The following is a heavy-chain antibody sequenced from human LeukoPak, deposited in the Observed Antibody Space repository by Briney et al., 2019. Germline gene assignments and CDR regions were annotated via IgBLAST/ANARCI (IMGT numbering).Heavy chain of an antibody. Sequence: GASVKVSCKASGHTFTEYYMHWVRQAPGQGLEWMGWINPNSGGANYAEKFQGRVTMTRDTSISTAYMELSRLRYDDTALYYCARGQSLNDYWGQGTLVTVSS. J-gene: IGHJ4*02. V-gene: IGHV1-2*02. CDR1: GHTFTEYY. CDR2: INPNSGGA. CDR3: ARGQSLNDY.